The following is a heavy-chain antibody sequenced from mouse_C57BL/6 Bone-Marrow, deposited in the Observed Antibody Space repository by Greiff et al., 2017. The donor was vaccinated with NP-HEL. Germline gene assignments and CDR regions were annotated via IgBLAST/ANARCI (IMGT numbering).Heavy chain of an antibody. CDR1: GYTFTSYG. Sequence: VNVVESGAELARPGASVKLSCKASGYTFTSYGISWVKQRTGQGLEWIGEIYPRSGNTYYNEKFKGKATLTADKSSSTAYMELRSLTSEDSAVYFCARERGSSYNYWGQGTTLTVSS. CDR3: ARERGSSYNY. CDR2: IYPRSGNT. D-gene: IGHD1-1*01. J-gene: IGHJ2*01. V-gene: IGHV1-81*01.